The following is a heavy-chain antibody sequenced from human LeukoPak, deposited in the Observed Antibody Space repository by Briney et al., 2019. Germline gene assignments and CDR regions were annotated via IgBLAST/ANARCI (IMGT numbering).Heavy chain of an antibody. V-gene: IGHV3-48*03. CDR2: ISSSGSTI. CDR3: ARDDGYRSYDY. Sequence: GGSLRLSCAASGFTFSSYEMNWVRQAPGKGLEWVSYISSSGSTIYYADSVKGRFAISRDNPQNSLYLQMSSLRAEDTALYFCARDDGYRSYDYGGQGTLVTVSS. J-gene: IGHJ4*02. D-gene: IGHD5-24*01. CDR1: GFTFSSYE.